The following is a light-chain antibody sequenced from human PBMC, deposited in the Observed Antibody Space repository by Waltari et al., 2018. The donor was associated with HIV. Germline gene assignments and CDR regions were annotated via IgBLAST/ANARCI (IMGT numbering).Light chain of an antibody. V-gene: IGLV1-51*01. Sequence: QSVLTQPPSVSAAPGQKVTISCSGSSSTTGNNFVSWFQQLPGTAPKLLIYDNTRRPSGIPDRFSGSKSGTSATLGITGLQSGDEADYYCGTWDSSLSAWVFGGGTKLTVL. CDR1: SSTTGNNF. J-gene: IGLJ2*01. CDR2: DNT. CDR3: GTWDSSLSAWV.